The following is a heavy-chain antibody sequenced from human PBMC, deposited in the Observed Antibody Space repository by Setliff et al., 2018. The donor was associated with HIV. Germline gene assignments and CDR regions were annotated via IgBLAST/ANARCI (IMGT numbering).Heavy chain of an antibody. CDR2: VDYSGDA. D-gene: IGHD1-7*01. CDR1: GATIHYHY. CDR3: TRGPGGTVPKPVEAFDV. J-gene: IGHJ3*01. V-gene: IGHV4-59*11. Sequence: ETLSLTCSVSGATIHYHYWSWIRQPPGKGLEWIGYVDYSGDAEYNPSLQSRVTISRDPSKNQVSLRLNSATAADTAVYYCTRGPGGTVPKPVEAFDVWGQGALVTVSS.